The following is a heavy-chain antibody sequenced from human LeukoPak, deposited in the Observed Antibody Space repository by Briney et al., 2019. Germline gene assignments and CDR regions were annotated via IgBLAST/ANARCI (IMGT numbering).Heavy chain of an antibody. CDR1: GFTFSSFA. V-gene: IGHV3-30*04. Sequence: AGGSLRLSCAASGFTFSSFAMHWVRQAPVKGLEWVAVISYDGSDKYYADSVKGRFTISRDNSKSTLYLQMNSLRTEDTAVYYCARARVLAAELDNWGQGTLVTVSS. CDR3: ARARVLAAELDN. D-gene: IGHD6-25*01. CDR2: ISYDGSDK. J-gene: IGHJ4*02.